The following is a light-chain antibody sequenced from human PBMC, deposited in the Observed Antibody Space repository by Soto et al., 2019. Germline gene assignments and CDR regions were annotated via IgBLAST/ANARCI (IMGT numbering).Light chain of an antibody. J-gene: IGKJ1*01. CDR2: GAS. CDR3: QQYGSSPPKT. V-gene: IGKV3-20*01. Sequence: EIVLTQSPGTLSLSPGERATLSCRASQSVTGSYLAWYQQKPGQAPRLLIYGASTRATGIPDRFGGSGSGTDFTLTISRLETEDFAVYYCQQYGSSPPKTFGQGTKVEIK. CDR1: QSVTGSY.